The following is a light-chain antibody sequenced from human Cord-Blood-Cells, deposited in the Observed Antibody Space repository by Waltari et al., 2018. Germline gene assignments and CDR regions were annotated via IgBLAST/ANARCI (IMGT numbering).Light chain of an antibody. CDR1: SSDVGGYNY. V-gene: IGLV2-14*01. Sequence: QSALTQPASVSGSSGQSITISCTGTSSDVGGYNYVSWYQQHPGKAPKPMNYEASNRPSGVSNRFSGSKSGNTASRTIAGLEAEDEADYYCSSYTSSSTYVFGTGTKVTVL. CDR3: SSYTSSSTYV. CDR2: EAS. J-gene: IGLJ1*01.